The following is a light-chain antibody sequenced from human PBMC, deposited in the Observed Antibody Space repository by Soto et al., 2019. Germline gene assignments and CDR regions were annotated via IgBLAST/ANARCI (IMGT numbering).Light chain of an antibody. CDR3: QQYNNWPPWT. Sequence: EVVMTQSPATLSVSPGERATLSCRASQSVSSNLAWYQQKPGQAPRLLIYGASTRATGIPARFSGSGSGTAFPLTISRLQSEDFAVYYCQQYNNWPPWTFGQGTKVELK. J-gene: IGKJ1*01. CDR2: GAS. V-gene: IGKV3-15*01. CDR1: QSVSSN.